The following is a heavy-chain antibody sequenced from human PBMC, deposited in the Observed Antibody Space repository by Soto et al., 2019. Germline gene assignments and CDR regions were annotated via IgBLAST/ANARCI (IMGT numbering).Heavy chain of an antibody. CDR1: GATFSTST. Sequence: QVQLVQSGAGVKKPGSSVKVSCKASGATFSTSTVSWVRQAPGQGLEWMGRIIPMLGRANYAQNFQGRVTITADKSTTTAYMELSSLRSEDTAVYYCARDLHYGSGSRFDYWGQGPLVTVSS. J-gene: IGHJ4*02. CDR2: IIPMLGRA. D-gene: IGHD3-10*01. CDR3: ARDLHYGSGSRFDY. V-gene: IGHV1-69*08.